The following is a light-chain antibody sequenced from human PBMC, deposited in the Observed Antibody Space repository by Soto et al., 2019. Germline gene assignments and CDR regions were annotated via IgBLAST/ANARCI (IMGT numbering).Light chain of an antibody. Sequence: QSVLTQPPSVSGAPGQRVTISCTGSSSNIGAGYVVHWYQQLPGTAPKLLIYGNSNRPSGVPDRFSGSKSGTSASLAITGLQAMDEADYYCQSYDSSLSGWVFGGGTHLTVL. CDR3: QSYDSSLSGWV. J-gene: IGLJ3*02. CDR1: SSNIGAGYV. CDR2: GNS. V-gene: IGLV1-40*01.